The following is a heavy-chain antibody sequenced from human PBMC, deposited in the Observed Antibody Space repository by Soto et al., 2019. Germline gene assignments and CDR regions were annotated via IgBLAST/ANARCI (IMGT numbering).Heavy chain of an antibody. V-gene: IGHV4-31*03. J-gene: IGHJ5*02. CDR1: GGSISSGGYY. CDR3: ARVIKTMIGVASPWFDP. CDR2: IYYSGST. D-gene: IGHD3-22*01. Sequence: SETLSLTCTVSGGSISSGGYYWSWIRQHPGKGLEWIGYIYYSGSTYYNPSLKSRVTISVDTSKNQFSLKLSSVTAADTAVYYCARVIKTMIGVASPWFDPWGQRTLVTVSS.